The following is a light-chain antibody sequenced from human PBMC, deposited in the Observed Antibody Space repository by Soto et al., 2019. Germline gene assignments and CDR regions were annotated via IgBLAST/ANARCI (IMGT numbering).Light chain of an antibody. CDR3: LLSYSGAAV. Sequence: QAVVTQEPSLTVSPGGTVTLTCGSSTGAVTSGHYPYWFQQKPGQAPRTLILDTNNKKSWTPARFSGSLLGGKAALTLSGAQPEDEAEYYCLLSYSGAAVFGGGTQLTVL. J-gene: IGLJ7*01. CDR1: TGAVTSGHY. V-gene: IGLV7-46*01. CDR2: DTN.